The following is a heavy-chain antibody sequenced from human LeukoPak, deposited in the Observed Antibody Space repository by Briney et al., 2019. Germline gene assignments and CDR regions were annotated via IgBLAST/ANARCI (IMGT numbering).Heavy chain of an antibody. V-gene: IGHV4-34*01. CDR1: GGSFSGYY. Sequence: SETLSLTCAVSGGSFSGYYWTWIRQPPGKGLEWIGEINHSGRTNYNPSLKSRVIISVDTSKNQFSLKLSSVTAADTAVYYCARPLGYCSDSRCPQSWFDPWGQGTLVTISS. CDR3: ARPLGYCSDSRCPQSWFDP. CDR2: INHSGRT. D-gene: IGHD2-15*01. J-gene: IGHJ5*02.